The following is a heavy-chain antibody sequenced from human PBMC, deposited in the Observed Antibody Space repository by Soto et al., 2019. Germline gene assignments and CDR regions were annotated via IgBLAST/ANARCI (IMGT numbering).Heavy chain of an antibody. CDR3: ARDTGSSNWFDP. D-gene: IGHD6-6*01. CDR1: GGSVSSGSYY. J-gene: IGHJ5*02. Sequence: QVQLQESGPGLVKPSETLSLTCTVSGGSVSSGSYYWSWIRQPPGKGLEWIGYIYYSGSTNYNPSLKSRDTISVDTSKNQFSLKLSSVTAADTAVYYCARDTGSSNWFDPWGQGTLVTVSS. CDR2: IYYSGST. V-gene: IGHV4-61*01.